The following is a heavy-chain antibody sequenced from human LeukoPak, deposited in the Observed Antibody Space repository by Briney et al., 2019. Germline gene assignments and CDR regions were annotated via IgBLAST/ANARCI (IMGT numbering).Heavy chain of an antibody. J-gene: IGHJ4*02. V-gene: IGHV3-74*01. D-gene: IGHD3-16*01. CDR1: GFTFNNYW. CDR2: VNSDGSST. Sequence: GGSLRLSCAASGFTFNNYWMHWVRQAPGKGLMWVSRVNSDGSSTSYADSVKGRFTISRDNAKKTVYLQMKSLRDDDTAVYYCALFGGVDYWGQGTLVTVSS. CDR3: ALFGGVDY.